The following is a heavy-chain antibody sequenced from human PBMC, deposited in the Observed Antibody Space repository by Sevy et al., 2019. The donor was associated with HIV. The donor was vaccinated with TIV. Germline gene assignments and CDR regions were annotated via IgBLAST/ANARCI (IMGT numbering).Heavy chain of an antibody. J-gene: IGHJ6*02. Sequence: GGSLRLSCAASGFTFFAYTMHWVRQAPGKGLEWVALISYDINNKYYADSVKGRFTISRDNSKNTLYLQMNSLGPEDTAVYYCARGLASSGNGLDVWGQGTTVTVSS. D-gene: IGHD3-3*02. CDR1: GFTFFAYT. CDR3: ARGLASSGNGLDV. V-gene: IGHV3-30-3*01. CDR2: ISYDINNK.